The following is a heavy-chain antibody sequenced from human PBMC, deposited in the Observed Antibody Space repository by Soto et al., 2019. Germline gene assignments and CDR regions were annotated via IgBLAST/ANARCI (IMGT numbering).Heavy chain of an antibody. D-gene: IGHD2-2*01. V-gene: IGHV1-18*04. Sequence: SVKVSCKSSGYIFTSYGISWVRQAPGQGLEWMGWISSYNGNANYAQKVQDRVTMTTDTSTTTTYMELRSLTPDDTAVYYCARGPRYCSSTSCFSGVTCFDPWGQGTLVTVSS. CDR1: GYIFTSYG. CDR2: ISSYNGNA. J-gene: IGHJ5*02. CDR3: ARGPRYCSSTSCFSGVTCFDP.